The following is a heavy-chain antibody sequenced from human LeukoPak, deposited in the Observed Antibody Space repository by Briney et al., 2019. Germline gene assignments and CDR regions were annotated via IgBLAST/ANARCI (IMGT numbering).Heavy chain of an antibody. CDR2: FDPEDGET. CDR1: GYTLTELS. Sequence: ASVKVSCKVSGYTLTELSMHRVRQAPGKGLEWMGGFDPEDGETIYAQKFQGRVTMTEDTSTDTAYMELSSLRSEDTAVYYCATRPPGYSGSYYFDYWGQGTLVTVSS. CDR3: ATRPPGYSGSYYFDY. J-gene: IGHJ4*02. D-gene: IGHD1-26*01. V-gene: IGHV1-24*01.